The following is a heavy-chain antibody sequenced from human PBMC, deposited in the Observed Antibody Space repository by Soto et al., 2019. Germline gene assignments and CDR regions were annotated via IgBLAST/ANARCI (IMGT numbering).Heavy chain of an antibody. V-gene: IGHV1-3*01. Sequence: ASVKVSCKASGYTFTSYAMHWVRQAPGQRLEWMGRINAGNGNTKYAQKFQGRVTITADKSTSTAYMELSSLRSEDTAVYYCARDKGRSMGAYYYYYMDVWGKGTTVTVSS. J-gene: IGHJ6*03. D-gene: IGHD3-16*01. CDR1: GYTFTSYA. CDR3: ARDKGRSMGAYYYYYMDV. CDR2: INAGNGNT.